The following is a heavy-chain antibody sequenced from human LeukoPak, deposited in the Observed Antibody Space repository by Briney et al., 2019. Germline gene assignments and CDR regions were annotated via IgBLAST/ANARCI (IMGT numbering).Heavy chain of an antibody. Sequence: ASVKVSCKASGYTFTSYDINWVRQATGQGLEWMGWMNPNSGNTGYAQKFQGRVTMTRNTSISTAYMELSSLRSEDTAVYYCARTGVGMGSSSPYYYYYMDVWGKGTTVTVSS. CDR3: ARTGVGMGSSSPYYYYYMDV. D-gene: IGHD6-6*01. J-gene: IGHJ6*03. V-gene: IGHV1-8*01. CDR1: GYTFTSYD. CDR2: MNPNSGNT.